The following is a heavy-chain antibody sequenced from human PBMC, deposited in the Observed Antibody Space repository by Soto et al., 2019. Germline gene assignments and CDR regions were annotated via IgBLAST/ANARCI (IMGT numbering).Heavy chain of an antibody. CDR2: IYPGDSDT. CDR3: ASQGYSYGNYDAFDI. J-gene: IGHJ3*02. CDR1: GYSFTSYW. V-gene: IGHV5-51*01. Sequence: GESLKISCKGSGYSFTSYWIGWVRQMPGKGLEWMGIIYPGDSDTRYSPSFQGQVTISADKSISTAYLQWSSLKASDTAMYYCASQGYSYGNYDAFDIWGQGTMVTVSS. D-gene: IGHD5-18*01.